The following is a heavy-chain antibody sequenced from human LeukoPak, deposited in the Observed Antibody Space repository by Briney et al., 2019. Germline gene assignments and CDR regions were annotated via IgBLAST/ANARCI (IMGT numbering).Heavy chain of an antibody. V-gene: IGHV4-59*13. D-gene: IGHD4-23*01. CDR2: IYYNGRT. J-gene: IGHJ4*02. CDR3: ARSWQEVGTFDC. Sequence: SETLSLTCTVSGVSISNYYWTWIRHPPGKRLEWIGYIYYNGRTNYNPSLKSRVTMSVDTSKNQFSLNLGSVTAADTAVYYCARSWQEVGTFDCWGQGTLVTVSS. CDR1: GVSISNYY.